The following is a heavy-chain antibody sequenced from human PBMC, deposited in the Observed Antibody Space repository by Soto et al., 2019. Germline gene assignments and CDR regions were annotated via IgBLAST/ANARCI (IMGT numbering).Heavy chain of an antibody. D-gene: IGHD2-15*01. Sequence: QVQLVESGGGVVQPGRSLRLSCAASGFTFSSYAMHWVRQAPGKGLEWVAVISYDGSNKYYADSVKGRFTISRDNSKNTLYLQMNSVRAEDTAVYYCARQVAYCSGGSCYPTEDYWGQGTLVTVSS. CDR1: GFTFSSYA. CDR2: ISYDGSNK. CDR3: ARQVAYCSGGSCYPTEDY. J-gene: IGHJ4*02. V-gene: IGHV3-30-3*01.